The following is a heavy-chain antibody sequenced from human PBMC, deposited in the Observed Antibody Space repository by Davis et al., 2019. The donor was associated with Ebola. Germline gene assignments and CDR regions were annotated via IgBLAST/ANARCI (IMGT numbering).Heavy chain of an antibody. Sequence: GESLKISCEASGFSFSHYYMTWVRQAPGKGLEWVANIKQDGSEKYYADSVRGRFTISRDTARKSLYLQLNSLRTEDAAVYYCARAGISPWGYFDYWGKGILVIVSS. D-gene: IGHD1-26*01. V-gene: IGHV3-7*01. J-gene: IGHJ4*02. CDR2: IKQDGSEK. CDR1: GFSFSHYY. CDR3: ARAGISPWGYFDY.